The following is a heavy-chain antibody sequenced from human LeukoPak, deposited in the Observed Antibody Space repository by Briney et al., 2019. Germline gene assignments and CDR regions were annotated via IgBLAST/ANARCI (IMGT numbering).Heavy chain of an antibody. CDR2: ISSSGSTI. D-gene: IGHD3-22*01. CDR1: GFTFSDYY. V-gene: IGHV3-11*04. CDR3: ARSQRDYYDSSGYSDAFDI. Sequence: PGGSLRLSCAASGFTFSDYYMSWIRQAPGKGLEWVSYISSSGSTIYYADSVKGRFTISRDNAKNSLYLQMNSLRAEDTAVYYCARSQRDYYDSSGYSDAFDIWGQGTMVTVSS. J-gene: IGHJ3*02.